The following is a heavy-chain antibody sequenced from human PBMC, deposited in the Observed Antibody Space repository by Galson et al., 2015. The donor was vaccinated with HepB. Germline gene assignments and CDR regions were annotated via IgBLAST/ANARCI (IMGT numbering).Heavy chain of an antibody. V-gene: IGHV3-33*08. CDR2: IWSDGSNK. D-gene: IGHD3-10*01. CDR3: ARDPGSDNWYFDL. Sequence: SLRLSCAASGFTFSTYAMHWVRQAPGKGLEWVAVIWSDGSNKYYADSVKGRFTISRDNSRNTLYLQMNSLRAEDTAVYYCARDPGSDNWYFDLWGRGTLVTVSS. J-gene: IGHJ2*01. CDR1: GFTFSTYA.